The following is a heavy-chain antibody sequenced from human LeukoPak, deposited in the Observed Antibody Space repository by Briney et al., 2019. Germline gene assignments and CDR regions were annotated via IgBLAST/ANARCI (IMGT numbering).Heavy chain of an antibody. CDR3: ARGRNDNGGMFFDS. CDR2: ISYSGYT. CDR1: GGSIRSLY. J-gene: IGHJ4*02. D-gene: IGHD4-23*01. V-gene: IGHV4-59*11. Sequence: SETLSLTCTVSGGSIRSLYWSWIRQAPGRGLEWIGFISYSGYTSYSPSLKSRVAISVDTSRSQFSLRLSSMAAADTAIYYCARGRNDNGGMFFDSWAQGTLVTVSS.